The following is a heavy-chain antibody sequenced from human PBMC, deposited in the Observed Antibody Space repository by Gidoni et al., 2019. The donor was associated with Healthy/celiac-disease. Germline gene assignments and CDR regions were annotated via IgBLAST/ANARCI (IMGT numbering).Heavy chain of an antibody. CDR1: GFTFSSYA. D-gene: IGHD6-13*01. CDR2: ISGSGGRT. J-gene: IGHJ4*02. V-gene: IGHV3-23*01. Sequence: EVQLLESGGGLVQPGGSLRLSCAAAGFTFSSYAMSWVRQAPGKGLEWVSAISGSGGRTYYADSVKGRFTISRDNSKNTLYLQMNSLRAEDTAVYYCAKDLGDSSSWYLYFDYWGQGTLVTVSS. CDR3: AKDLGDSSSWYLYFDY.